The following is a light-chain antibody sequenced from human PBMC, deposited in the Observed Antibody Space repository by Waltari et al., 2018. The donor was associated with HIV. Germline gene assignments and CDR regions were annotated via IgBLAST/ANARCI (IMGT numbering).Light chain of an antibody. CDR1: QSVNANF. CDR2: GAS. CDR3: HQYGNSPST. Sequence: VLPQSPGTLSLSPGERATLPCRASQSVNANFFAWYQQRPGQAPRLLIYGASTRAPGIPDRFSGSGSGTDFTLTISRLEPEDFAVYYCHQYGNSPSTFGQGTTLDIK. V-gene: IGKV3-20*01. J-gene: IGKJ2*01.